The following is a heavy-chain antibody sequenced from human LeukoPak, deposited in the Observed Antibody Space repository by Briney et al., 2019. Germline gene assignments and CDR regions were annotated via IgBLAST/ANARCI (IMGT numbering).Heavy chain of an antibody. CDR2: IYYSGST. J-gene: IGHJ4*02. CDR3: ARGSYVGPTSGYFDY. CDR1: GGSVSSGSYY. V-gene: IGHV4-61*01. D-gene: IGHD1-26*01. Sequence: KPSETLSLTCTVSGGSVSSGSYYWSWIRQPPGKGLEWIGYIYYSGSTNYNPSLKSRVTISVDTSKNQFSLKLSSVTAADTAVYYCARGSYVGPTSGYFDYWGQGTLVTVSS.